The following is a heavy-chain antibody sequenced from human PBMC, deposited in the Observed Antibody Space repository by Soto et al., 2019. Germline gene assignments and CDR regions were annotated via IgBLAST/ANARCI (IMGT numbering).Heavy chain of an antibody. V-gene: IGHV4-31*03. CDR2: IYYIGST. D-gene: IGHD3-10*01. CDR1: GGSIGSGGYY. CDR3: ARSGGITMVRGSFDY. J-gene: IGHJ4*02. Sequence: QVQLQESGPGLVKPSQTLSLTCTVSGGSIGSGGYYWSWIRHHPGKGLEWIGYIYYIGSTYYNPSLKSRVTISVDTSKNQFSLKLSSVTAADTAVYYCARSGGITMVRGSFDYWGQGTLVTVSS.